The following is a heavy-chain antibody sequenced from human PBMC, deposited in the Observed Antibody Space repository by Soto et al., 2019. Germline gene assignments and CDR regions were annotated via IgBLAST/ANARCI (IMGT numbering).Heavy chain of an antibody. CDR2: IKSKTDGGTT. CDR1: GFTFSNAW. Sequence: EVQLVESGGGLVKPGGSLRLSCAASGFTFSNAWMNWVRQAPGKGLEWVGRIKSKTDGGTTDYAAPVKGRFTISRDDSKNTLYLQMNSLKTEDTAVYYCTTDGVLWFGENYFDYWGQGTLVTVSS. V-gene: IGHV3-15*07. CDR3: TTDGVLWFGENYFDY. D-gene: IGHD3-10*01. J-gene: IGHJ4*02.